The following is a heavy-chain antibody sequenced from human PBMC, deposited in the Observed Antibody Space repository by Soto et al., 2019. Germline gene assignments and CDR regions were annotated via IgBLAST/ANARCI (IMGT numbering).Heavy chain of an antibody. CDR2: IYYSGST. V-gene: IGHV4-59*01. J-gene: IGHJ4*02. CDR1: GGSISSYY. CDR3: ATSGHDFWSGSFDY. Sequence: SETLSLTCTVSGGSISSYYWSWIRQPPGKGLEWIGYIYYSGSTNYNPSLKSRVTISVDTSKNQFSLKLSSVTAADTAVYYCATSGHDFWSGSFDYWGQGTLVTVSS. D-gene: IGHD3-3*01.